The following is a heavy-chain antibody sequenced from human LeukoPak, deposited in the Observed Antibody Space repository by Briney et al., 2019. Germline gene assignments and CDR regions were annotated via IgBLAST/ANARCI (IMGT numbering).Heavy chain of an antibody. J-gene: IGHJ4*02. V-gene: IGHV1-46*01. Sequence: ASVKVSCKASGYTFTSYFIHWVRQAPGQGREWMGIINPSGGSTNCVQKFQGRVTMTRDTSTSTVYMELSSLRSEDTAAYYCATAKFGGNTYFDYWGQGTLVTVSS. CDR2: INPSGGST. D-gene: IGHD4-23*01. CDR1: GYTFTSYF. CDR3: ATAKFGGNTYFDY.